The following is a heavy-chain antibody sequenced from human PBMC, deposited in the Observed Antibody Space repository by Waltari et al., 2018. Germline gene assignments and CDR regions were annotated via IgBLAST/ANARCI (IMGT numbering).Heavy chain of an antibody. D-gene: IGHD3-10*01. V-gene: IGHV4-38-2*02. Sequence: QVQLQESGPGQVKPSETLSLTCAVSGSSITSNFYWAWIRQPPGKGLEWIGSVFHSGATYYNPSLKSRVSMSVDTAKNHFSLRLSSVTAADTAVYYCARDRYYGSGSYYYWGQGTLVTVSS. J-gene: IGHJ4*02. CDR2: VFHSGAT. CDR3: ARDRYYGSGSYYY. CDR1: GSSITSNFY.